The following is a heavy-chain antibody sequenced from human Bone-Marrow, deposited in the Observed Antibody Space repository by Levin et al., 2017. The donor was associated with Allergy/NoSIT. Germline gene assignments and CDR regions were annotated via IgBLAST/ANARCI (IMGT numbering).Heavy chain of an antibody. D-gene: IGHD1-26*01. V-gene: IGHV3-72*01. J-gene: IGHJ4*02. CDR2: SRPPARRSPP. CDR1: CFTCRFYY. Sequence: PGFSLLLSFSSFCFTCRFYYLFWVRQAPGPFLSFFFLSRPPARRSPPDYAASVKGRFTVSRDDSQNSVYLQMNSLKTEDTAVYYCVTMSPVTWEDYWGQGTLVTVSS. CDR3: VTMSPVTWEDY.